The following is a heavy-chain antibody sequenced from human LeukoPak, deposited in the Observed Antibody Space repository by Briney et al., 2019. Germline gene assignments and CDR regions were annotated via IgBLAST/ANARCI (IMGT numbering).Heavy chain of an antibody. CDR2: INPSGGST. V-gene: IGHV1-46*01. Sequence: GASVKVSCKASGYTFTSYYMHWVRQAPGQGLEWMGIINPSGGSTSYAQKFQGRVTMTRDTSTSTVYMELSSLRSEDTAVYYCARDQLLYDSNGYQDYWGQGTLVTVSS. CDR3: ARDQLLYDSNGYQDY. J-gene: IGHJ4*02. CDR1: GYTFTSYY. D-gene: IGHD3-22*01.